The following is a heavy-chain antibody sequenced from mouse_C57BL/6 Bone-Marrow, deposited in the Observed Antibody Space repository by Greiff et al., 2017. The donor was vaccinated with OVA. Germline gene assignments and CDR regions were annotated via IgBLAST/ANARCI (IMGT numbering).Heavy chain of an antibody. CDR3: ARYDYDGALFAY. CDR2: INPNNGGT. J-gene: IGHJ3*01. Sequence: VHMKQSGPELVKPGASVKIPCKASGYTFTDYNMDWVKQSHGKSLEWIGDINPNNGGTIYNQKFKGKATLTVDKSSSTAYMELRSLTSEDTAVYYCARYDYDGALFAYWGQGTLVTVSA. CDR1: GYTFTDYN. D-gene: IGHD2-4*01. V-gene: IGHV1-18*01.